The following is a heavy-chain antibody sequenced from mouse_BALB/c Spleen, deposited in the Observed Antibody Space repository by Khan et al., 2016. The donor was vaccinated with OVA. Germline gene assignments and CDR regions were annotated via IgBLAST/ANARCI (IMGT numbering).Heavy chain of an antibody. Sequence: EVMLVESGGDLVKPGGSLKLSCAASGFTFSSYSMSWVRQTPDKRLEWVATISSGGDYTYYPDNVKGRFTISRDNAKNTLYLQMSSLKSEDTATYYCASHLTVSFAYWGQGTLVTVSA. CDR2: ISSGGDYT. V-gene: IGHV5-6*02. CDR1: GFTFSSYS. CDR3: ASHLTVSFAY. D-gene: IGHD4-1*01. J-gene: IGHJ3*01.